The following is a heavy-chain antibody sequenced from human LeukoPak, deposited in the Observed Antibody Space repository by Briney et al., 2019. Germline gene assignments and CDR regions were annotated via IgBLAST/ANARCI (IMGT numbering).Heavy chain of an antibody. J-gene: IGHJ3*02. CDR1: GGSISSGGYY. CDR2: IYYSGST. V-gene: IGHV4-31*03. CDR3: ARDDPIAGDNAFDI. Sequence: SQTLSLTCTVSGGSISSGGYYWSWIRQHPGKGLERIGYIYYSGSTYYNPSLKSRVTISVDTSKNQFSLKLSSVTAADTAVYYCARDDPIAGDNAFDIWGQGTMVTVSS. D-gene: IGHD7-27*01.